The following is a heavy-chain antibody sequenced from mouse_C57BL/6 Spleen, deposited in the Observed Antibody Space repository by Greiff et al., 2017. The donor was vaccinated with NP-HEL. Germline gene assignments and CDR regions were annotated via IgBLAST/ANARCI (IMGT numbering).Heavy chain of an antibody. CDR1: GYAFSSSW. J-gene: IGHJ1*03. Sequence: QVQLQQSGPELVKPGASVKISCKASGYAFSSSWMNWVKQRPGKGLEWIGRIYPGDGDTNYNGKFKGKATLTADKSSSTAYMQLSSLTSEDSAVYFCAREDYSNYEDWYFDVWGTGTTVTVSS. V-gene: IGHV1-82*01. D-gene: IGHD2-5*01. CDR2: IYPGDGDT. CDR3: AREDYSNYEDWYFDV.